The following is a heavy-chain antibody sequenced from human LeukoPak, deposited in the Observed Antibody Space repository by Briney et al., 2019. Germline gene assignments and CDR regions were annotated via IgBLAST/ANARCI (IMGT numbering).Heavy chain of an antibody. J-gene: IGHJ4*02. CDR1: GGSISSYY. Sequence: SETLSLTCTVSGGSISSYYWSWIRQPPGKGLEWIGNIYDRGSTKYNPSLKSRVTISVDTSKNQFSLRLSSVTAADTAVYYCARHFPGIAAAGPNFDYWGQGTLVTVSS. V-gene: IGHV4-59*01. CDR3: ARHFPGIAAAGPNFDY. CDR2: IYDRGST. D-gene: IGHD6-13*01.